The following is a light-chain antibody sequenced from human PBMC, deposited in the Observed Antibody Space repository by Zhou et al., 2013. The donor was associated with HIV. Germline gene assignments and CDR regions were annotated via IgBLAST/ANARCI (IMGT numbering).Light chain of an antibody. CDR3: QQFNSYPRT. CDR1: QGISSA. Sequence: AIQLTQSPSSLSASVGDRVTITCRASQGISSALAWYQQQSGKAPKLLIYAASSLESGVPSRFSGSGSGTDFTLTISSLQPEDFATYYCQQFNSYPRTFGLGDQAGDQT. J-gene: IGKJ2*01. V-gene: IGKV1-13*02. CDR2: AAS.